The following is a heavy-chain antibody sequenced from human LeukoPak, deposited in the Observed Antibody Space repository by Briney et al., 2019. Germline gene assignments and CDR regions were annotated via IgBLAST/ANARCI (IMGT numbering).Heavy chain of an antibody. D-gene: IGHD3-10*01. V-gene: IGHV3-15*01. Sequence: PGGSLRLSCAASGFTFTNAWMSWVRQAPGKGLEWVGRIKGKADGGATDYAAPVKGRFTISRDDSKNTLYLQMNSLRAEDTAVYYCARVSVRHLLDNWGQGTLVTVSS. CDR2: IKGKADGGAT. CDR1: GFTFTNAW. J-gene: IGHJ4*02. CDR3: ARVSVRHLLDN.